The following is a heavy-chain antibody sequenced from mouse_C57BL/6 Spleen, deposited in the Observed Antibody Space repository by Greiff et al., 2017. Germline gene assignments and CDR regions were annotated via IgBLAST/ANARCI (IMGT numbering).Heavy chain of an antibody. D-gene: IGHD2-2*01. V-gene: IGHV1-54*01. Sequence: QVQLQQSGAELVRPGTSVKVSCKASGYAFTNYLIEWVKQRPGQGLEWIGVINPGSGGTNYNEKFKGKATLTADKSSSTAYMQLSSLTSEDSAVYFCAREIDYGYDGYYFDYWGQGTTLTVSS. CDR2: INPGSGGT. CDR3: AREIDYGYDGYYFDY. CDR1: GYAFTNYL. J-gene: IGHJ2*01.